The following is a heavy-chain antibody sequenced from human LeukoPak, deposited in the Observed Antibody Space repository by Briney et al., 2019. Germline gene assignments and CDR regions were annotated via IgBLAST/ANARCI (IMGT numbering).Heavy chain of an antibody. CDR2: IYYSGST. CDR1: GGSISSYY. J-gene: IGHJ4*02. CDR3: ARLTRDGYRLYYFDH. Sequence: SETLSLTCTVSGGSISSYYWSWIRQPPGKGLEWIGYIYYSGSTNYNPSLKSRVTISVDTSKNQFSLKLSSVTAADTAVYYCARLTRDGYRLYYFDHWGQGTLVTVSS. V-gene: IGHV4-59*08. D-gene: IGHD5-24*01.